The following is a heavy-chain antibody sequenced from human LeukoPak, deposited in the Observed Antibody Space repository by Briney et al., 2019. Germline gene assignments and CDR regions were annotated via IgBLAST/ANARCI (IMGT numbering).Heavy chain of an antibody. CDR2: INPTSGET. CDR3: ARSGSYGEYFHY. D-gene: IGHD1-26*01. J-gene: IGHJ1*01. CDR1: GYSFTGYY. V-gene: IGHV1-2*02. Sequence: GESLQVSCKASGYSFTGYYMHWVRRAPRQGLEWMGWINPTSGETNYAQKFQGRVTMTRDTSISIAYMELTRLISDDTAVYYCARSGSYGEYFHYWGQGTLVTVSS.